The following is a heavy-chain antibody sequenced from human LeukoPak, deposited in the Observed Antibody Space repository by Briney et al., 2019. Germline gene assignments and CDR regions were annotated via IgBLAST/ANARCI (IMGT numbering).Heavy chain of an antibody. CDR1: GYTFTSYY. D-gene: IGHD6-25*01. CDR3: ARYGFSSVWQGGWHAFDI. CDR2: IHPTVGDT. V-gene: IGHV1-46*01. J-gene: IGHJ3*02. Sequence: RGASVKVSCKASGYTFTSYYLHWVRQAPGQGLEWMGIIHPTVGDTTYAQKFQGRVTMTRDMSTGTVYMDLSSLRSEDTAVYYCARYGFSSVWQGGWHAFDIWGQGTTVTVSS.